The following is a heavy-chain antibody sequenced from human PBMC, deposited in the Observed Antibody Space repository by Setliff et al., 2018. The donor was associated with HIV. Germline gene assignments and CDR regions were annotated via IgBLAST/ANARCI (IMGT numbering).Heavy chain of an antibody. Sequence: GGSLRLSCAASGFTFSSYTMSWVRQAPGKGLEWVSGIYDSGDRTYYADSVKGRFTISRDNSKNTLYLQMNNLRAEDTAVYYCVRDYMWAFDYWGQGTLVTVSS. V-gene: IGHV3-23*01. CDR2: IYDSGDRT. CDR3: VRDYMWAFDY. D-gene: IGHD1-26*01. J-gene: IGHJ4*02. CDR1: GFTFSSYT.